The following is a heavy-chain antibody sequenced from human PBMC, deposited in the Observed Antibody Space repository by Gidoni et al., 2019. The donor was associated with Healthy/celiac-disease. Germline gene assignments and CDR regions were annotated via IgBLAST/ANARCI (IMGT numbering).Heavy chain of an antibody. CDR3: AKAIGHSSSSFNYGMDV. V-gene: IGHV3-43D*03. Sequence: EVQLVESGGVVVQPGGSLSLSCAASGFTFDDYAMHWVRQAPGKGLEWVSLSSWDGGSTYYADSVKGRFTISRDNSKNSLYLQMNSLRAEDTALYYCAKAIGHSSSSFNYGMDVWGQGTTVTVSS. J-gene: IGHJ6*02. CDR2: SSWDGGST. D-gene: IGHD6-6*01. CDR1: GFTFDDYA.